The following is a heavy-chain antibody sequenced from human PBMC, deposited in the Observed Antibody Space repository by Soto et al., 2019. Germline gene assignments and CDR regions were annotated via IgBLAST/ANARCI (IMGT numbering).Heavy chain of an antibody. D-gene: IGHD5-18*01. CDR2: ISYDGSNK. V-gene: IGHV3-30*18. J-gene: IGHJ6*02. CDR1: GITFSSYG. CDR3: AKSRIAPPFVYSYGPTRTYYYYYGMDV. Sequence: PGGSLRLSCAASGITFSSYGMHWVRQAPGKGLEWVAVISYDGSNKYYADSVKGRFTISGDNSKNTLYLQMNSLRAEDTAVYYCAKSRIAPPFVYSYGPTRTYYYYYGMDVWGQGTTVTVSS.